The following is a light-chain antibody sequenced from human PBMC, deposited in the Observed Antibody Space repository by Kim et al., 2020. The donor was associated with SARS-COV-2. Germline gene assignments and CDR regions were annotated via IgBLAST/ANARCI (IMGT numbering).Light chain of an antibody. CDR2: WAS. Sequence: DIVMAQSPDSLALSLGERATIYCKSSQSITSTSNNRNYLVWYQQKVGQPPKKLISWASTRVSGVPGRFSGSGSGTDFTLTINNLQAEDVAVYFCQQYFSLPWTFGQGTKVDIK. CDR1: QSITSTSNNRNY. J-gene: IGKJ1*01. CDR3: QQYFSLPWT. V-gene: IGKV4-1*01.